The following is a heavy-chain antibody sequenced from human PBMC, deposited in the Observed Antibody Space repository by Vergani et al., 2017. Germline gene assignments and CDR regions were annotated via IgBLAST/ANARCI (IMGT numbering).Heavy chain of an antibody. Sequence: QVQLQESGPGLVKPSETLSLTCTVSGGSISSYYWSWIRQPPGKGLEWIGYIYYSGSTNYNPSLKSRVTISVDTSKNQFSLKLSSVTAADTAVYYCARVGGGGYSYGLKNPNGRXFDYWGQGTLVTVSS. J-gene: IGHJ4*02. D-gene: IGHD5-18*01. CDR1: GGSISSYY. CDR3: ARVGGGGYSYGLKNPNGRXFDY. V-gene: IGHV4-59*01. CDR2: IYYSGST.